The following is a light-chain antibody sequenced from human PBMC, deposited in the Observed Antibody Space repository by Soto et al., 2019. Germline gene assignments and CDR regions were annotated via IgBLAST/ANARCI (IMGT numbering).Light chain of an antibody. CDR3: QQYGSPPSRT. V-gene: IGKV3-20*01. CDR2: GAS. CDR1: QSVSGSY. Sequence: EIVLTQSPGTLSLSPGERVTLSCRASQSVSGSYLAWYQQKPGQAPRLLINGASSRATGIPDRFSGSGSGTDFTLTISRLEPEDFAVYYCQQYGSPPSRTFGGGTKVEIK. J-gene: IGKJ4*01.